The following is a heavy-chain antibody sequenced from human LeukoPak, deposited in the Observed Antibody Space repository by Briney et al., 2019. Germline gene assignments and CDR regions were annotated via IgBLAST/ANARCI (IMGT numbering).Heavy chain of an antibody. Sequence: GGSLRLSCAASGFTFNTYAMSWVRQAPGKGLEWVSSISYSGDSTDYADSVKGRLTISRDNSKNTLGLQMNSPRAEDTAIYYCARGTLAGYFLGYWGRGTLVTVSS. CDR1: GFTFNTYA. CDR3: ARGTLAGYFLGY. D-gene: IGHD6-19*01. CDR2: ISYSGDST. J-gene: IGHJ4*02. V-gene: IGHV3-23*01.